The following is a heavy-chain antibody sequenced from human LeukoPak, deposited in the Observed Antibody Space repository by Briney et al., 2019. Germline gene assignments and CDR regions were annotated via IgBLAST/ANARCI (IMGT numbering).Heavy chain of an antibody. Sequence: SETLSLTCTVSGGSISSYYWSWIRQPPGKGLEWIGYIYYSGSTNYNPSLKSRVTISVDTSKNQFSLKLSSVTAADTAVYYCARAYYGSGSCTYFDYWGQGTLVTVSS. V-gene: IGHV4-59*01. CDR1: GGSISSYY. CDR2: IYYSGST. D-gene: IGHD3-10*01. CDR3: ARAYYGSGSCTYFDY. J-gene: IGHJ4*02.